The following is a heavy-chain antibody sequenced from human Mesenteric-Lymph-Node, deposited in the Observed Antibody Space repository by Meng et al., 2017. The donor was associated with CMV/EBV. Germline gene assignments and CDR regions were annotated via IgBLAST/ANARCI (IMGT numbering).Heavy chain of an antibody. Sequence: GESLKISCAASGFTFSSYGMHWVRQAPGKGLEWVAFIRYDGSNKYYADSVKGRFTISRDNSKNTLYLQMNSLRAEDTAVYYCANSYGSFDYWGQGTLVTISS. V-gene: IGHV3-30*02. CDR2: IRYDGSNK. CDR1: GFTFSSYG. CDR3: ANSYGSFDY. D-gene: IGHD5-18*01. J-gene: IGHJ4*02.